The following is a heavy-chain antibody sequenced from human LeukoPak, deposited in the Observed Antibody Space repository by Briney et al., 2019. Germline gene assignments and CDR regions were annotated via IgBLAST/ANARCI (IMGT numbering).Heavy chain of an antibody. CDR2: IIPILGIA. D-gene: IGHD3-9*01. Sequence: VASVKVSCKASGYSFVTSDINWVRQAAGQGLEWMGRIIPILGIANYAQKFQGRVTITADKSTSTAYMELSSLRSEDTAVYYCARGEYYDILTDPPGGAFDIWGQGTMVTVSS. CDR3: ARGEYYDILTDPPGGAFDI. J-gene: IGHJ3*02. CDR1: GYSFVTSD. V-gene: IGHV1-69*04.